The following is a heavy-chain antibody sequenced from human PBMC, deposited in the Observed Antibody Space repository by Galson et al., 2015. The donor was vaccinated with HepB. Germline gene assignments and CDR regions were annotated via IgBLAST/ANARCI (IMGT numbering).Heavy chain of an antibody. J-gene: IGHJ4*02. D-gene: IGHD6-19*01. Sequence: SVKVSCKASGYTFTSYYMHWVRQAPGQGLEWMGIINPSGGSTSYAQKFQGRVTMTRDTSTDTAYMELSSLRSEDTAVYYCATDEGMAVAGPFDYWGQGTLVTVSS. CDR3: ATDEGMAVAGPFDY. CDR1: GYTFTSYY. V-gene: IGHV1-46*01. CDR2: INPSGGST.